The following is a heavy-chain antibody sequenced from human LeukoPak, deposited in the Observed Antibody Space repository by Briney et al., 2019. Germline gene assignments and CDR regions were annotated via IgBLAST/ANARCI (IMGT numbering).Heavy chain of an antibody. J-gene: IGHJ4*02. CDR2: IRYDGSNK. V-gene: IGHV3-30*02. CDR1: GFTFSSYG. D-gene: IGHD2-2*02. Sequence: PGGSLRLSCAASGFTFSSYGMHWVRQAPGKGLEWVAFIRYDGSNKYYANSVKGRFTISRDNSKNTLYLQMNSLRAEDTAVYYCAKDLGVDCSSTSCYIGGQGTLVTVSS. CDR3: AKDLGVDCSSTSCYI.